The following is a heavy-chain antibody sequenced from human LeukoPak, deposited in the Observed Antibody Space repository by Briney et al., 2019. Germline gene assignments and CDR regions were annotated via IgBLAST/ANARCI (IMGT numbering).Heavy chain of an antibody. CDR1: GGSISSYY. V-gene: IGHV4-59*01. J-gene: IGHJ4*02. CDR2: IYYSGST. CDR3: AGHLLYGAIDY. D-gene: IGHD4-17*01. Sequence: PSETLSLTCTVSGGSISSYYWSWIRQPPGKGLEWIGYIYYSGSTNYNPSLKSRVTISVDTSKNQFSLKLSSVTAADTAVYYCAGHLLYGAIDYWGQGTLVTVSS.